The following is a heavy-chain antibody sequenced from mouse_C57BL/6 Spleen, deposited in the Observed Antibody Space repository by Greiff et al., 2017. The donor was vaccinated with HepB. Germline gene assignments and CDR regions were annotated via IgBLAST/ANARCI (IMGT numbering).Heavy chain of an antibody. D-gene: IGHD2-5*01. V-gene: IGHV5-9-1*02. CDR2: ISSGGDYI. Sequence: EVKVVESGEGLVKPGGSLKLSCAASGFTFSSYAMSWVRQTPEKRLEWVAYISSGGDYIYYADTVKGRFTISRDNARNTLYLQMSSLKSEYTAMYYCTRDQAYYSNDWYFDVWGTGTTVTVSS. CDR3: TRDQAYYSNDWYFDV. J-gene: IGHJ1*03. CDR1: GFTFSSYA.